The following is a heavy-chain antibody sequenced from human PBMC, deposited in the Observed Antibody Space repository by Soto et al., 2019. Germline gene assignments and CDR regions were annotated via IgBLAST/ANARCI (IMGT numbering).Heavy chain of an antibody. CDR2: ISYDGSNK. Sequence: PVGSLRLSCAASGFTFSSYGMHWVRQAPGKGLEWVAVISYDGSNKYYADSVKGRFTISRDNSKNTLYLQMNSLRAEDTAVYYCAKVPDSSGWYSFDYWGQGTLVTVSS. CDR3: AKVPDSSGWYSFDY. J-gene: IGHJ4*02. V-gene: IGHV3-30*18. CDR1: GFTFSSYG. D-gene: IGHD6-19*01.